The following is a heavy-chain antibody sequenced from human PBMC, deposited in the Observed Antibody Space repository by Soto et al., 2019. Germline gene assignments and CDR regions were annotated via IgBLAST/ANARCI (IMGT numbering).Heavy chain of an antibody. D-gene: IGHD3-22*01. V-gene: IGHV1-46*01. CDR3: ARDHLSSAYYSTSTGFDY. J-gene: IGHJ4*02. CDR1: GYTFTSYY. Sequence: ASVKVSWKASGYTFTSYYIHWVRQAPGQGLEWMGIINPSGGSTSYAQKFQGRVTMARDTSTTTVYMELSSLRSEDTAVYYCARDHLSSAYYSTSTGFDYWGQGTLVTVSS. CDR2: INPSGGST.